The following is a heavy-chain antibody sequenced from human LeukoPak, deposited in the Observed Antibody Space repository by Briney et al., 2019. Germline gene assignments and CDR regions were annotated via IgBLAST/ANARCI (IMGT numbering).Heavy chain of an antibody. Sequence: ASVKVSCKASGYTFNGYYMHWVRQAPGQGLESMGWINSNSGARNYGQKFQGRVTMSRDTPINTAYMELSSLSSDDTGVYYCARGRGGATTGLDHWGQGTLVTVSS. CDR1: GYTFNGYY. D-gene: IGHD1-26*01. CDR3: ARGRGGATTGLDH. J-gene: IGHJ4*02. V-gene: IGHV1-2*02. CDR2: INSNSGAR.